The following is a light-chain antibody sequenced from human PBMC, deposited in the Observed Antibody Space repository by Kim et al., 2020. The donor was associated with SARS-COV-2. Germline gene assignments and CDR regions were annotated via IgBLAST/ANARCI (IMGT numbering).Light chain of an antibody. CDR1: SSDVGGYNS. Sequence: QSALTQSASVSGSPGQSITISCTGTSSDVGGYNSVSWYQQHPDRAPKLMICDVSNRPSGVSHRFSGSKSGNTASLTISGLQAEDEADYYCSSFTSSNTLVFGTGTKVTVL. J-gene: IGLJ1*01. V-gene: IGLV2-14*03. CDR3: SSFTSSNTLV. CDR2: DVS.